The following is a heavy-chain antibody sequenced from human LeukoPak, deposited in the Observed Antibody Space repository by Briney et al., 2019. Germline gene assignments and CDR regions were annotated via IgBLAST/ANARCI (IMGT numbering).Heavy chain of an antibody. J-gene: IGHJ4*02. V-gene: IGHV3-48*02. CDR1: GFSFSSYS. D-gene: IGHD6-13*01. CDR2: ISSSSTI. Sequence: GGSLRLSCAGSGFSFSSYSMSWVRQAPGKGLEWVSYISSSSTIYYADPVKGRFTISRDNAKNSLYLQMNSLRDEDTAVYYCARDATAGLFDYWGQGTLVTVSS. CDR3: ARDATAGLFDY.